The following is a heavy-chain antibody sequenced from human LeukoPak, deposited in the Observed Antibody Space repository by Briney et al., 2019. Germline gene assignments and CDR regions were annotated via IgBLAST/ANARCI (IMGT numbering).Heavy chain of an antibody. CDR3: ARERDGRFFDY. D-gene: IGHD5-24*01. Sequence: GGSLRLSCEVSGLIFRSYWMSWVRQAPGKGLEWVANINQEGSEKYFEDPVKGRFTISRDNAKNSLHLQMNTLRAEDTAVYYCARERDGRFFDYWGQGTLVTVSS. CDR1: GLIFRSYW. J-gene: IGHJ4*02. V-gene: IGHV3-7*01. CDR2: INQEGSEK.